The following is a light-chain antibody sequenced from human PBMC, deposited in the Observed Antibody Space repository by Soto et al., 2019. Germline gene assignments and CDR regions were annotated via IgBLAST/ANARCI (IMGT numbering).Light chain of an antibody. CDR3: QQYGSSPRT. J-gene: IGKJ1*01. CDR1: QSVYSRY. V-gene: IGKV3-20*01. CDR2: AAS. Sequence: EIVMTQSPATLSVSPWERATLSCRASQSVYSRYLVWYQQKPGRAPRLLIYAASNRAAGIPDRFSGSGSGTDFTLTISRLEPEDFAVYYCQQYGSSPRTFGQGTKVDIK.